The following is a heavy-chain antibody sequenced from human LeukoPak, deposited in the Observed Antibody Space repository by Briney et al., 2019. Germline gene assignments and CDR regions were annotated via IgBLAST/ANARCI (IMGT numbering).Heavy chain of an antibody. CDR2: INPNSGGT. J-gene: IGHJ4*02. D-gene: IGHD5-18*01. CDR1: GYTFTGYY. V-gene: IGHV1-2*02. CDR3: ARTGDTAMVTGFDS. Sequence: ASVKVSCKASGYTFTGYYMHWVRQAPGQGLEWMGWINPNSGGTNYAQKFQGRVTMTRDTSISTAYMELSRPRSDDTAVYYCARTGDTAMVTGFDSWGQGTLVTVSS.